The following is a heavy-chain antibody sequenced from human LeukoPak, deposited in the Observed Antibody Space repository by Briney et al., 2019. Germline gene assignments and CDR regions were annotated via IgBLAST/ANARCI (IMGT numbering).Heavy chain of an antibody. CDR2: VSYSGGT. D-gene: IGHD3-3*01. CDR3: ARLSTYYDFWSPLDH. J-gene: IGHJ4*02. Sequence: SETLSLTCTVSGASVSSHYWSWIRQPPGKGLEWIGYVSYSGGTNYNPSPKSRVTISLDTSKDQFSLRLNSVTAADTAVYYCARLSTYYDFWSPLDHWGQGTLVTVSS. CDR1: GASVSSHY. V-gene: IGHV4-59*02.